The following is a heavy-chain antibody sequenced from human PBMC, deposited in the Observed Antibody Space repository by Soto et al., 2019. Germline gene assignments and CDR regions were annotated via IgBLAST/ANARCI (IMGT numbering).Heavy chain of an antibody. V-gene: IGHV3-23*01. J-gene: IGHJ6*02. CDR2: VSIGGST. D-gene: IGHD3-9*01. CDR3: ARDGADYDILTGYYDYYYHGMDV. Sequence: QSGGSLRLSCAASGFTFSSYAMGWVRQGPGKGLEWVAVVSIGGSTHYADSVRGRFTISRDNARNSLYLQMKSLRAEDTAVYFCARDGADYDILTGYYDYYYHGMDVWGQGTTVTVSS. CDR1: GFTFSSYA.